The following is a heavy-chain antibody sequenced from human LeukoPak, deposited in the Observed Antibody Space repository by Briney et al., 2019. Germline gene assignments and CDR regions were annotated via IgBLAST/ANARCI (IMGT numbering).Heavy chain of an antibody. Sequence: PGGSLRLSCAVSGFTFSSYGMHWVRHAPGKGLDSVAFIRYDGSNKYYADSVKGRFTISRDNSKNTLYPQMNSLRAEDTAVYYCAKDLTHEQWLVNLDYWGQGTLVTVSS. V-gene: IGHV3-30*02. CDR1: GFTFSSYG. CDR2: IRYDGSNK. D-gene: IGHD6-19*01. CDR3: AKDLTHEQWLVNLDY. J-gene: IGHJ4*02.